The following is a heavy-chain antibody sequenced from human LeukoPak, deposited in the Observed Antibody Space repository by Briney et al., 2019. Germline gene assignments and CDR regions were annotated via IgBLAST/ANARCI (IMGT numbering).Heavy chain of an antibody. V-gene: IGHV3-23*01. CDR3: AKSRVVVITVVDY. Sequence: GGSLRLSCAASGFTFRDYHMTWIRQAPGKGLEWVSAISGSGGSTYYADSVKGRFTISRDNSKNTLYLQMNSLRADDTAVYYCAKSRVVVITVVDYWAQGTRVSVFS. J-gene: IGHJ4*02. CDR1: GFTFRDYH. D-gene: IGHD3-22*01. CDR2: ISGSGGST.